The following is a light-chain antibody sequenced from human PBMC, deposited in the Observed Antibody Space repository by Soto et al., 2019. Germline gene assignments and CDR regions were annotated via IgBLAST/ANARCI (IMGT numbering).Light chain of an antibody. CDR3: LQDINYPWT. CDR2: GAS. J-gene: IGKJ1*01. Sequence: EIVMTQSPATLSVSPGERATLSCRASQSVSNNYLAWYQQKPGQAPRLLIYGASNRATGIPDRFSGSGSGTDFTLAISSLQPEDSATYYCLQDINYPWTFGQGTKVDNK. V-gene: IGKV3D-7*01. CDR1: QSVSNNY.